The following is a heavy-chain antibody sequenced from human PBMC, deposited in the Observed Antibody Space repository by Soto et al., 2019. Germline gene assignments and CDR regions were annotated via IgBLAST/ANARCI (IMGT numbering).Heavy chain of an antibody. D-gene: IGHD6-13*01. CDR3: ARKDIAGNSVDF. CDR1: GYTFTSYY. CDR2: INPSGGST. V-gene: IGHV1-46*01. J-gene: IGHJ4*02. Sequence: GSVKVSCKASGYTFTSYYMHWVRQAPGQGLEWIGIINPSGGSTSYAQKFQGQVTISADKSISTAYLHWSSLKASDSAMFYCARKDIAGNSVDFWGQGTMVTVSS.